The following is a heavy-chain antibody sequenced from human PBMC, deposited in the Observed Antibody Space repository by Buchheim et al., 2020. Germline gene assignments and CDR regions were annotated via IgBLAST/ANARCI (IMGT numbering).Heavy chain of an antibody. CDR2: IYSNGNI. J-gene: IGHJ6*02. V-gene: IGHV4-61*02. CDR3: ARDGPYYDILNGYTTYAVDV. CDR1: GGSISSGRHY. Sequence: QVQLQESGPGLVKPSRTLSLTCTVSGGSISSGRHYWSWIRQPAGKALEWIGRIYSNGNIDYNPSLMSRLTISADTSRNQFSLWLSSVTAADTAVYYCARDGPYYDILNGYTTYAVDVWGQGTT. D-gene: IGHD3-9*01.